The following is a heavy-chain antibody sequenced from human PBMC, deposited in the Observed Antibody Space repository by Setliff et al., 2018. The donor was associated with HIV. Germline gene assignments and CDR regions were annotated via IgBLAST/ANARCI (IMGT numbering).Heavy chain of an antibody. V-gene: IGHV1-69*05. Sequence: SVKVSCKASGDTLSIHPISWVRQAPGRGLDWMGGIIPAFGRTNYAQKFQGRVTITTDESTTTVFMELTGPRSEDTAVYYCARELLRSWDGSENSYKPYYFDYWGQGTLVTVSS. CDR3: ARELLRSWDGSENSYKPYYFDY. CDR1: GDTLSIHP. J-gene: IGHJ4*02. CDR2: IIPAFGRT. D-gene: IGHD3-10*01.